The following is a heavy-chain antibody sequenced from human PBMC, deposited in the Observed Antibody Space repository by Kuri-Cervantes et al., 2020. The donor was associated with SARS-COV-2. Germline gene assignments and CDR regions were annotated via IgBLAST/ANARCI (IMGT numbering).Heavy chain of an antibody. CDR1: GFAVRNTY. J-gene: IGHJ4*02. CDR3: ARAKSPNAALVPADY. Sequence: GESLKISCAASGFAVRNTYMAWVRQAPGKGLECVSVIYSGGNTYYADSVKGRFTISRDSSKNTLYLQINSLRAEDTAVYYCARAKSPNAALVPADYWGQGTLVTVSS. CDR2: IYSGGNT. D-gene: IGHD5-18*01. V-gene: IGHV3-53*01.